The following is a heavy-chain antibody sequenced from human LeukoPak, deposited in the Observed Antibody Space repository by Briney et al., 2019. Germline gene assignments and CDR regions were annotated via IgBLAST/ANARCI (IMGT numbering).Heavy chain of an antibody. Sequence: AGGSLRLSCAASGFTFSSYSMNWVRQAPGKGLEWVSSISSSSSYIYYADSVKGSFTISRDNAKNSLYLQMNRLRAEDTAVYYCAREVNYYDSSGYHGGYFDYWGQGTLVTVSS. CDR2: ISSSSSYI. J-gene: IGHJ4*02. D-gene: IGHD3-22*01. CDR3: AREVNYYDSSGYHGGYFDY. CDR1: GFTFSSYS. V-gene: IGHV3-21*01.